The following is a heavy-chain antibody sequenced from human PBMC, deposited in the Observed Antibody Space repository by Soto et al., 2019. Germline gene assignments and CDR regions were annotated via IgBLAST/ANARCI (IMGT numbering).Heavy chain of an antibody. CDR2: IWHDGSQI. V-gene: IGHV3-33*01. J-gene: IGHJ4*02. CDR1: GFTFRDFA. Sequence: QVQLVESGGGVVQPGGSLRLSCAASGFTFRDFALHWVRQAAGKGLEWVAVIWHDGSQIYYGDSVKGRFTISRDNSEDTVQLQMNSLRAEDTALYYCARDVATGPYAGDLDYWGQGTLVTVSS. CDR3: ARDVATGPYAGDLDY. D-gene: IGHD2-2*01.